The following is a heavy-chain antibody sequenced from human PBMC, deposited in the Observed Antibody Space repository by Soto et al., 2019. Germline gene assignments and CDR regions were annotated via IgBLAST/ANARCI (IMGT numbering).Heavy chain of an antibody. CDR2: IYPGDSDT. D-gene: IGHD1-26*01. V-gene: IGHV5-51*01. Sequence: PGKGLEWMGIIYPGDSDTRYSPSFQGQVTMSVDKSISTAYLQWNSLKASDTAMYYCARRQWELLRGMDVWGQGTTVT. CDR3: ARRQWELLRGMDV. J-gene: IGHJ6*02.